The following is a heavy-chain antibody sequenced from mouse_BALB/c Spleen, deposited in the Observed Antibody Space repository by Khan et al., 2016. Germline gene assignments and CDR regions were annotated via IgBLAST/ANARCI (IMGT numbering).Heavy chain of an antibody. CDR3: ASKVYYFDY. V-gene: IGHV5-6-5*01. Sequence: EVELVEPGGGLVKPGGSLKLSCAASGFTFSSYAMSWVRQTPEKRLEWVASISSGGSSFYPHILKDRFTISRDNARNILYLQMSSLRSEDTAMYYCASKVYYFDYWGQGTTLTVSS. J-gene: IGHJ2*01. CDR1: GFTFSSYA. CDR2: ISSGGSS.